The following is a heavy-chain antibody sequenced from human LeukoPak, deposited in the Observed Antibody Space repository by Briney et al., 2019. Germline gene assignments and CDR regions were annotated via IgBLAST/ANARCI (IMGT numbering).Heavy chain of an antibody. CDR3: AGGLGLSEDY. D-gene: IGHD3-16*01. CDR2: ISYDGSNK. CDR1: GFTFSSYA. V-gene: IGHV3-30-3*01. J-gene: IGHJ4*02. Sequence: GGSLRLSCSASGFTFSSYAMHWVRQAPGKGLEWVAVISYDGSNKYYADSVKGRFTISRDNSKNTLYLQMNSLRAEDTAVYYCAGGLGLSEDYWGQGTLVTVSS.